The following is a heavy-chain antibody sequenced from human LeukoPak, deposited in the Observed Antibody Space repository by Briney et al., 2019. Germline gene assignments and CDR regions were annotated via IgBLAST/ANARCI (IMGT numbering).Heavy chain of an antibody. V-gene: IGHV3-7*01. Sequence: PGGSLRLSCAASGFTFSSYWMSRVRQAPGKGLEWVAYIKQDGSEKYYVDSVKGRFTISRDNAKNSLYLQMNSLRAEDTAVYYCARLLAYCSSTSCYYYYYMDVWGKGTTVTVSS. CDR1: GFTFSSYW. CDR3: ARLLAYCSSTSCYYYYYMDV. CDR2: IKQDGSEK. D-gene: IGHD2-2*01. J-gene: IGHJ6*03.